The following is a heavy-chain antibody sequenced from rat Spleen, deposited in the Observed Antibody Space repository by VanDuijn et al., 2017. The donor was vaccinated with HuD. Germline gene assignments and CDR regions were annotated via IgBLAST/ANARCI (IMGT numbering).Heavy chain of an antibody. CDR2: ISYDGSGS. CDR1: GFTFTKYG. J-gene: IGHJ3*01. Sequence: EVLLVESGGGSVQPGRSLKLSCATSGFTFTKYGMSWVRQAPTKGLEWVATISYDGSGSYYPDSVKGRFTISRDPAKNTRYLQMGSLRSEDTATYYCAARVTARGFPYWGQGTLVTVSS. CDR3: AARVTARGFPY. V-gene: IGHV5-29*01. D-gene: IGHD1-11*01.